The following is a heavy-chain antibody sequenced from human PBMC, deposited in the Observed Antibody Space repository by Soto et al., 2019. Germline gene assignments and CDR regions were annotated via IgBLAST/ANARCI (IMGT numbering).Heavy chain of an antibody. D-gene: IGHD6-6*01. CDR3: ATRRPYISSAPFDY. CDR2: ISSSSRST. CDR1: GFTFGSYS. V-gene: IGHV3-21*05. Sequence: GGALRLSSAASGFTFGSYSFNWVRQAPGKGQEWVSYISSSSRSTYDADSVRGRFTIFRDNDKNSLYLQMNSLRAEDTAVYYCATRRPYISSAPFDYWGQGTLVTVSS. J-gene: IGHJ4*02.